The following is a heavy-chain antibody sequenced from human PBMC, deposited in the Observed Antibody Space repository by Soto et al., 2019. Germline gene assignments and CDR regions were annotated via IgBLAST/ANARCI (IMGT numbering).Heavy chain of an antibody. CDR3: ARGALYDYIWGSYRPYYYYYYMDV. J-gene: IGHJ6*03. V-gene: IGHV4-34*01. CDR2: INHSGST. Sequence: QVQLQQWGAGLLKPSETLSLTCAVYGGSFSGYYWSWIRQPPGKGLEWIGEINHSGSTNYNPSLKSRVTISVDTSKNQFSLKLSSVTAADTAVYYCARGALYDYIWGSYRPYYYYYYMDVWGKGTTVTVSS. D-gene: IGHD3-16*02. CDR1: GGSFSGYY.